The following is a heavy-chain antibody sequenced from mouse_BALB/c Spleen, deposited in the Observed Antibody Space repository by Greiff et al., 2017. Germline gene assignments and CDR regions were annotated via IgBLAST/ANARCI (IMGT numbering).Heavy chain of an antibody. CDR1: GYSITSGYY. CDR2: ISYDGSN. V-gene: IGHV3-6*02. Sequence: EVQLQESGPGLVKPSQSLSLTCSVTGYSITSGYYWNWIRQFPGNKLEWMGYISYDGSNNYNPSLKNRISITRDTSKNQFFLKLNSVTTEDTATYYCARDGNLFDDWGQGTTLTVSS. D-gene: IGHD2-1*01. CDR3: ARDGNLFDD. J-gene: IGHJ2*01.